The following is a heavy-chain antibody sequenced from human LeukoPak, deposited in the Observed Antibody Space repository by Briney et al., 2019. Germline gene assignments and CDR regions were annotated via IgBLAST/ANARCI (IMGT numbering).Heavy chain of an antibody. V-gene: IGHV4-34*01. D-gene: IGHD3-10*02. Sequence: SDTLSLSCAVYGGSFSGYYWSWIRQPPGHGLERIGEINPSASTNYNPSLKSRVTISVDTCKNQFSLKLSSVTAADTDVYYCARHGRRCSGSPIDAFDIWGQGTMVTVSS. CDR2: INPSAST. CDR1: GGSFSGYY. J-gene: IGHJ3*02. CDR3: ARHGRRCSGSPIDAFDI.